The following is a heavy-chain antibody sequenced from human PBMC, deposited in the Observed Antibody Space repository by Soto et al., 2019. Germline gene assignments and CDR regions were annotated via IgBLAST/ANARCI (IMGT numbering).Heavy chain of an antibody. CDR2: IYHSGST. V-gene: IGHV4-34*01. D-gene: IGHD3-22*01. CDR1: GGSFSGYY. Sequence: ETLSLTCAVYGGSFSGYYWSWIRQPPGKGLEWIGYIYHSGSTYYNPSLKSRVTISVDRSKNQFSLKLSSVTAADTAVYYCARGGVDYYDSSGYYFSPYYFDYWGQGTLVTVSS. CDR3: ARGGVDYYDSSGYYFSPYYFDY. J-gene: IGHJ4*02.